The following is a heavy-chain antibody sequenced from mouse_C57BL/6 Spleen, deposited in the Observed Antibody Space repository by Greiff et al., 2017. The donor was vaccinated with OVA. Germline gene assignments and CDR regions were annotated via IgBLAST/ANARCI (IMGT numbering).Heavy chain of an antibody. D-gene: IGHD1-1*01. CDR3: ARGDYSYYAMDY. V-gene: IGHV3-6*01. J-gene: IGHJ4*01. CDR2: ISYDGSN. CDR1: GYSITSGYY. Sequence: EVQLLESGPGLVKPSQSLSLTCSVTGYSITSGYYWNWIRQFPGNKLEWMGYISYDGSNNYNPSLKNRISITRDTSKNQFFLKLNSVTTEDTATYYCARGDYSYYAMDYWGQGTSVTVSS.